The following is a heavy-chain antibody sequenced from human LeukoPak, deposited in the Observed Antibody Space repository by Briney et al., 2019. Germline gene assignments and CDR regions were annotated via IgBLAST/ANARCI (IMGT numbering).Heavy chain of an antibody. CDR2: INSDGSST. Sequence: GGSPRLSCAASGFTFSSYWMHWVRQAPGKGLVWVSRINSDGSSTSYADSVKGRFTISRDNAKNTLYLQMNSLRAEDTAVYYCARDRVEYYDFWSGYLGPDWGQGTLVTVSS. J-gene: IGHJ4*02. CDR1: GFTFSSYW. D-gene: IGHD3-3*01. CDR3: ARDRVEYYDFWSGYLGPD. V-gene: IGHV3-74*01.